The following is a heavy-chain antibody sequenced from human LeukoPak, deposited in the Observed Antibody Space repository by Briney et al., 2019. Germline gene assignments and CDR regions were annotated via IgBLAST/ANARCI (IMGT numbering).Heavy chain of an antibody. CDR3: ARRVHGSGSYYNENWFDP. D-gene: IGHD3-10*01. J-gene: IGHJ5*02. CDR2: IYYSGST. V-gene: IGHV4-39*01. Sequence: SETLSLTCTVSGGSISSSSYYWGWIRQPPGKGLDWIGSIYYSGSTYYNPSLKSRVTISVDTSKNQFSLKLSSVTAADTAVYYCARRVHGSGSYYNENWFDPWGQGTLVTVSS. CDR1: GGSISSSSYY.